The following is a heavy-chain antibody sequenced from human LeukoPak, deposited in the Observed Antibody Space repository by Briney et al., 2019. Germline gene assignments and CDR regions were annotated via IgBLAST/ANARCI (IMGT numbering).Heavy chain of an antibody. J-gene: IGHJ4*02. CDR3: ARVYYDSSGYYYSWFDY. Sequence: SETLSLTCAVYGGSFSGYYWSWIRQPPGKGLEWIGEINHSGSTNYNPSLKSRVTISVDTSKNQFSLKLSSVTAADTAVYYCARVYYDSSGYYYSWFDYWGQGALVTVSS. CDR2: INHSGST. D-gene: IGHD3-22*01. V-gene: IGHV4-34*01. CDR1: GGSFSGYY.